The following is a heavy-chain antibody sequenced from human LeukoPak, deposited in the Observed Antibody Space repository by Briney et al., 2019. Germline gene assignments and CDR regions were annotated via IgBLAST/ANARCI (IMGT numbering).Heavy chain of an antibody. V-gene: IGHV1-8*01. CDR2: MNPNSGNT. Sequence: GASVNVSCKASGYTFTSYDINWVRQATGQGLEWMGWMNPNSGNTGYAQKFQGRVTMTRNTSISTAYMELSSLRSEDTAVYYCARDLRYFDWFLDYWGQGTLVTVSS. D-gene: IGHD3-9*01. CDR3: ARDLRYFDWFLDY. CDR1: GYTFTSYD. J-gene: IGHJ4*02.